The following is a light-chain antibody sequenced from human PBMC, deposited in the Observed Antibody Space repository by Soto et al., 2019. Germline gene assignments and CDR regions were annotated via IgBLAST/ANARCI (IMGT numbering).Light chain of an antibody. V-gene: IGKV3-11*01. Sequence: VLPQSPATLSLSPGERATLSCRASQSIHTSLAWYQQKSGKPPRLVIYDSTLRANGVPDRFGGSRSGTEFTLTINSLEPEDFAVYYCQQRNVWPPITFGHGTRLEIK. J-gene: IGKJ5*01. CDR3: QQRNVWPPIT. CDR2: DST. CDR1: QSIHTS.